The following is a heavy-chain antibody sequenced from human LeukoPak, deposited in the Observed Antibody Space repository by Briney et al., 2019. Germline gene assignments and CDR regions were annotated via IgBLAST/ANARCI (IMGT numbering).Heavy chain of an antibody. CDR3: ARGLRGGYSYRNYGMDV. CDR1: GFTFSSYW. D-gene: IGHD5-18*01. Sequence: GGSLRLSCAASGFTFSSYWMHWVRQAPGKGLVWVSRINSDGSSTSYADSVKGRFTISRDNAKNTLYLQMNSLRAEDTAVYYCARGLRGGYSYRNYGMDVWGQGTTVTVSS. CDR2: INSDGSST. J-gene: IGHJ6*02. V-gene: IGHV3-74*01.